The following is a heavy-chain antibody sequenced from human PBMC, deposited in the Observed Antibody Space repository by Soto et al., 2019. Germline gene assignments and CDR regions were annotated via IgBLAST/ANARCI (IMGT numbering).Heavy chain of an antibody. CDR3: VKDHLMNPVTTGGY. D-gene: IGHD4-17*01. V-gene: IGHV3-30*18. J-gene: IGHJ4*02. CDR2: ISYHGRDE. Sequence: QVQLVESGGGVVQPGRSLRLSCAASGFSLSNYGMHWVRQAPGKGLEWVAVISYHGRDEYYADSVKGRFTISRDTSKNTLYLQMNTLSPEDTAVYYCVKDHLMNPVTTGGYWGQGTLVTVSS. CDR1: GFSLSNYG.